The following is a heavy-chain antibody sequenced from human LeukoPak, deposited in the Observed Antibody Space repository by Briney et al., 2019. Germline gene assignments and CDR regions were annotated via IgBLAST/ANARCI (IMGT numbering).Heavy chain of an antibody. Sequence: SETLSLTCTVSGGSISSYYWSWIRQPPGKGLEWIGYIYYSGSTNYNPSLKSRVTISVDTSKNQFSLKLSSVTAADTAVYYCARGRGSYFGYWGQGTLVTVSS. CDR2: IYYSGST. CDR1: GGSISSYY. CDR3: ARGRGSYFGY. J-gene: IGHJ4*02. D-gene: IGHD1-26*01. V-gene: IGHV4-59*01.